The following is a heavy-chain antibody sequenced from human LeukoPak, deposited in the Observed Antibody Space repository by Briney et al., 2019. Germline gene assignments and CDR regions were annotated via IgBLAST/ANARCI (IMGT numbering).Heavy chain of an antibody. CDR1: GFTFTGYS. J-gene: IGHJ6*03. CDR2: ISTVSTYT. Sequence: GGSLRLSCAASGFTFTGYSMTWVRQAPGKGLEWVASISTVSTYTFYSDSVKGRFIISRDNRKDTLYLQMSSLSAEDTAIYYCARDGSGFYYYYYMDVWGRGTTVTVSS. V-gene: IGHV3-21*03. CDR3: ARDGSGFYYYYYMDV. D-gene: IGHD6-25*01.